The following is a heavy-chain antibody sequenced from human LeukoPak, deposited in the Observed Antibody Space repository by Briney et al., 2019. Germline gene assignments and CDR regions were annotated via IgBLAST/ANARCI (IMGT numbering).Heavy chain of an antibody. D-gene: IGHD3-16*01. V-gene: IGHV5-51*01. Sequence: GASLKISCKGSGSRFTSYWIGWVRQMPGKGLEWMGSIYPGDSDTRYSPSFQGRVTISADKSISTAYLQWSSLKASDTAMYYCARHGGGFSRYYYMDVWGKGTTVTVSS. CDR1: GSRFTSYW. J-gene: IGHJ6*03. CDR2: IYPGDSDT. CDR3: ARHGGGFSRYYYMDV.